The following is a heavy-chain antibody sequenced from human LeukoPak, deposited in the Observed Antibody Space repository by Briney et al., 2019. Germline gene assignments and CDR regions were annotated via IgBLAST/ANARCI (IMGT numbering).Heavy chain of an antibody. V-gene: IGHV3-30*02. CDR3: AKEWELTY. D-gene: IGHD1-26*01. J-gene: IGHJ4*02. CDR2: IRYDGSNK. Sequence: GGSLRLSCAASGFTFSSYGMHWVRQAPGKGLEGVAFIRYDGSNKFYADSVKGRFTISSDNPRNTLYLQMNSLRAEDTAMYHCAKEWELTYWGQGTLVTVSS. CDR1: GFTFSSYG.